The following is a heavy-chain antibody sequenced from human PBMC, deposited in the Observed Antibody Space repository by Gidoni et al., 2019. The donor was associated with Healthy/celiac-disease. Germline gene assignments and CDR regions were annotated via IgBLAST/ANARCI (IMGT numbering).Heavy chain of an antibody. D-gene: IGHD4-17*01. CDR1: GGSISSGGYY. CDR3: ARSDYGGNTVAAFDI. CDR2: IYYSGST. V-gene: IGHV4-31*03. J-gene: IGHJ3*02. Sequence: QVQLQESGPGLVKPSQTLSLTCTVSGGSISSGGYYWSWIRQHPGKGLEWIGYIYYSGSTYYNPSLKSRVTISVDTSKNQFSLKLSSVTAADTAVYYCARSDYGGNTVAAFDIWGQGTMVTVSS.